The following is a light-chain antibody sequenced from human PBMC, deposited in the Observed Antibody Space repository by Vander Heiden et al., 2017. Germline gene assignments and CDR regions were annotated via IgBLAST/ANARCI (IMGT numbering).Light chain of an antibody. V-gene: IGLV2-8*01. CDR2: EVS. CDR3: SSYGGSNNLV. J-gene: IGLJ2*01. Sequence: QSALTQPPSASGSPGQSVTISCPGTSSDVGGFNFVSWYQQYPGKAPKLMISEVSKRPSGVPDRFSGSKSGNTASLTVSGLQAEDEADYYCSSYGGSNNLVFGGGTKLTVL. CDR1: SSDVGGFNF.